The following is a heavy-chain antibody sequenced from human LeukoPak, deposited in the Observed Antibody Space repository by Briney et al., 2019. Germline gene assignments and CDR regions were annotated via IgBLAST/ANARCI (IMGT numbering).Heavy chain of an antibody. V-gene: IGHV3-23*01. CDR2: IGGSVAET. CDR3: ARGTVGTYYFYYMDV. J-gene: IGHJ6*03. CDR1: GFTFSKYA. D-gene: IGHD6-13*01. Sequence: GGSLRLSCAASGFTFSKYAMTWVRHAPGKGLEFVSAIGGSVAETYSADSVKGRFTISRDNSKNTLYLQMNSLRAEDTAIYYCARGTVGTYYFYYMDVWGKGTTVTVSS.